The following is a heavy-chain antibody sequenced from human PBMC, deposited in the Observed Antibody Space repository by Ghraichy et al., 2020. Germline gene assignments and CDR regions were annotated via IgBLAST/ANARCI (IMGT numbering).Heavy chain of an antibody. CDR3: ARDAPELGVRGVRRYYYYYPMDV. D-gene: IGHD3-10*01. J-gene: IGHJ6*02. CDR1: GSTFSSYW. CDR2: IKQGGSEK. Sequence: GESLNISCAASGSTFSSYWMSWVRQAPGKGLEWVANIKQGGSEKYYVDSVKGRFTISRDNAKNSLYLQMNSLRAEDTAVYYCARDAPELGVRGVRRYYYYYPMDVWGQGTTVTVSS. V-gene: IGHV3-7*01.